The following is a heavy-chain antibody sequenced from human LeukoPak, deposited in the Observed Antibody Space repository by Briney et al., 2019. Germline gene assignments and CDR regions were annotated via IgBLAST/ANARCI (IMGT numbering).Heavy chain of an antibody. J-gene: IGHJ5*02. V-gene: IGHV4-34*01. Sequence: PSETLSLTCAVYGGSFSGYHWSWIRQPPGKGLEWIGEINHSGSTNYNPSLKSRVTISVDTSKNQFSLKLSSVTAADTAVYYCARHYGSGSYKRRRVDWFDPWGQGTLVTVSS. CDR1: GGSFSGYH. D-gene: IGHD3-10*01. CDR3: ARHYGSGSYKRRRVDWFDP. CDR2: INHSGST.